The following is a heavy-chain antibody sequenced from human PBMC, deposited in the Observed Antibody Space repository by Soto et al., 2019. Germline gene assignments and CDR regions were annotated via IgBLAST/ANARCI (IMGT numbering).Heavy chain of an antibody. CDR1: GFSVISNY. D-gene: IGHD1-26*01. CDR2: HYSGGST. Sequence: QSGGSLRLSCAIPGFSVISNYLSWVRQAPGKGLDWVSVHYSGGSTYYADSVQGRFTISRDKSNNTLYLQMRRVRAEDTAVYFCARHRHPRGTVGATSPLDPWGQGTQVTVSS. J-gene: IGHJ5*02. V-gene: IGHV3-53*01. CDR3: ARHRHPRGTVGATSPLDP.